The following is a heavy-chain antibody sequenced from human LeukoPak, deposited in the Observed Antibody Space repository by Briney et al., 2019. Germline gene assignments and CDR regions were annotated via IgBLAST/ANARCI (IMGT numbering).Heavy chain of an antibody. Sequence: PGGTLSCSGAGSGFSISTHWMTWDRPAQGQGLEWVANIIEGGSDKYYVDSPKGRITIARDTAKDSMYLQMNSMTANDTADYYCVREVKAAVTDFDFWGQGTLVSVSS. J-gene: IGHJ4*02. CDR3: VREVKAAVTDFDF. CDR2: IIEGGSDK. V-gene: IGHV3-7*01. D-gene: IGHD6-13*01. CDR1: GFSISTHW.